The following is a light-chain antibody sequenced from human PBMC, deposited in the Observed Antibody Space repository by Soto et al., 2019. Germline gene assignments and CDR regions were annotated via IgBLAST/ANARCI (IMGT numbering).Light chain of an antibody. J-gene: IGKJ5*01. CDR3: QQYNKWPLT. CDR2: GAS. Sequence: EIVMTQSPATLSVSPGERATLSCRASQSINSDLAWYQQKSGQAPRLLINGASTRATGIPARFSGSGSGTEFTLTISSLQSEDFAVYYCQQYNKWPLTFGQGTRLEIK. V-gene: IGKV3-15*01. CDR1: QSINSD.